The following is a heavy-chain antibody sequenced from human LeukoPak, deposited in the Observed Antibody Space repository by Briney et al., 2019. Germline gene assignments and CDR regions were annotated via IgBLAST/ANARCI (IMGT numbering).Heavy chain of an antibody. CDR1: GLIVSTYY. D-gene: IGHD3-10*01. V-gene: IGHV3-66*01. Sequence: SGGSLRLSCAASGLIVSTYYMSWVRQAPGKGLEWVSISYSGGSTYYADSVKGRFTISRDNSKDTLYLQMNSLRAEDTAVYYCTRAGQWTYGFQDYWGQGALVTVSS. J-gene: IGHJ4*02. CDR2: SYSGGST. CDR3: TRAGQWTYGFQDY.